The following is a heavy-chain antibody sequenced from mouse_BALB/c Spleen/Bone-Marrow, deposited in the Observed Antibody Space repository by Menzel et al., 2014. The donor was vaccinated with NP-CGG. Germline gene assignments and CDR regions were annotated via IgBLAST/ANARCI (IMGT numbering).Heavy chain of an antibody. CDR1: GFNIKDTY. Sequence: EVQLQESGAELVKPGASVKLSCAASGFNIKDTYMYWVKQRPEQGLEWIGRIDPANGNTKYDPKFPDKATITADTSSNTAYLQLSSLTSEDTAVYYCARYYYGSSLFAYWGQGTLVTVSA. CDR3: ARYYYGSSLFAY. D-gene: IGHD1-1*01. CDR2: IDPANGNT. V-gene: IGHV14-3*02. J-gene: IGHJ3*01.